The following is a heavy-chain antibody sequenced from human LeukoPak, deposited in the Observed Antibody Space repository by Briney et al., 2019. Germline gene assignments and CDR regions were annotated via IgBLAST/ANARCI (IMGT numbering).Heavy chain of an antibody. J-gene: IGHJ6*03. CDR1: GFTFSSYS. CDR3: ARDEGSGSYYYYYYYYMDV. V-gene: IGHV3-21*01. CDR2: ISSSSSYI. Sequence: GGSLRLSCAASGFTFSSYSMNWVRQAPGKGLEWVSSISSSSSYIYYADSVKGRFTISRDNAKNSLYLQVNSLRAEDTAVYYCARDEGSGSYYYYYYYYMDVWGKGTTVTISS. D-gene: IGHD1-26*01.